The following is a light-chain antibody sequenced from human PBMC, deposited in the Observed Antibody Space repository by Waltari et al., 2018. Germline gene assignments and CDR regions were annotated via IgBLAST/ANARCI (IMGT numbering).Light chain of an antibody. CDR2: RNN. J-gene: IGLJ3*02. CDR1: SSNIGSNF. CDR3: APWDDSLSGPGV. V-gene: IGLV1-47*01. Sequence: QSVLTQPPSASGTPGQRVTISCSGRSSNIGSNFVTWYQQLPGTAPKLLIYRNNQRPSGVPDRFSGSKSGTSASLAISGLRSEDEADYYCAPWDDSLSGPGVFGGGTKLTVL.